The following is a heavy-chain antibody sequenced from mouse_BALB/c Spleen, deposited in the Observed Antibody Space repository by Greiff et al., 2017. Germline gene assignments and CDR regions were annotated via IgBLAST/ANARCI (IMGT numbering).Heavy chain of an antibody. Sequence: DVQLQESGPGLVKPSQSLSLTCTVTGYSITSDYAWNWIRQFPGNKLEWMGYISYSGSTSYNPSLKSRISITRDTSKNQFFLQLNSVTTEDTATYYCARSGGNYLYYFDYWGQGTTLTVSS. CDR1: GYSITSDYA. CDR2: ISYSGST. J-gene: IGHJ2*01. CDR3: ARSGGNYLYYFDY. V-gene: IGHV3-2*02. D-gene: IGHD2-1*01.